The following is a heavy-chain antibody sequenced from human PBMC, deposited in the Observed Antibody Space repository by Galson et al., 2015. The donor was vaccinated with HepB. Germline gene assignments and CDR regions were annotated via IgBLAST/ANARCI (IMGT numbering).Heavy chain of an antibody. Sequence: LTCAVYGGSFSGYYWSWIRQPPGKGLEWIGEINHSGSTNYNPSLKSRVTISVDTSKNQFSLKLSSVTAADTAVYYCARGGGSSFWSWFDPWGQGTLVTVSS. V-gene: IGHV4-34*01. CDR1: GGSFSGYY. D-gene: IGHD3-3*01. CDR2: INHSGST. CDR3: ARGGGSSFWSWFDP. J-gene: IGHJ5*02.